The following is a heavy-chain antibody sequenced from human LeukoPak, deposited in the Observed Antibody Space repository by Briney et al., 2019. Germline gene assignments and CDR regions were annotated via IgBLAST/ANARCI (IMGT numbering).Heavy chain of an antibody. Sequence: SVKVSCKASGGTFISNAINWVRQAPGQGLEWMGRIIPILGIPNYAQKFQGRVTITADKSTSTVYMELSSLRSDDTAVYYCARAFGVGPPFDYWGQGTLVTVSS. CDR2: IIPILGIP. D-gene: IGHD3-3*01. V-gene: IGHV1-69*04. J-gene: IGHJ4*02. CDR1: GGTFISNA. CDR3: ARAFGVGPPFDY.